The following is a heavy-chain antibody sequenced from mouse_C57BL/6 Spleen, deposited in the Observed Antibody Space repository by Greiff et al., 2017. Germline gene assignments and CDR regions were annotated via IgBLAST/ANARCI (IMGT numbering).Heavy chain of an antibody. CDR2: ITPNYGTT. CDR3: ARSPITTVVAKTAYVDV. CDR1: GYSFTDYN. Sequence: VQLQQSGPELVKPGASVKISCKASGYSFTDYNMNWVKQSNGKSLEWIGVITPNYGTTSYNQKFKGKATLTVDQSSSTAYMQLNSLTSEDSAVYYCARSPITTVVAKTAYVDVWGTGTTVTVSS. V-gene: IGHV1-39*01. J-gene: IGHJ1*03. D-gene: IGHD1-1*01.